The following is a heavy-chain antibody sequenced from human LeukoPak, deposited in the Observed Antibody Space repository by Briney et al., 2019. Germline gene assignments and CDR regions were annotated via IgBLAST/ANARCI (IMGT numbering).Heavy chain of an antibody. V-gene: IGHV3-30*02. CDR2: IRYDGSNK. Sequence: GGSLRLSCGASGFTFSSYGMHWVRQAPDKGLEWVAFIRYDGSNKYYRDSVKGRFTVSRDNSKNTLYVQMNNLRAEDTAVYYCAKDDKGLADVWGKGTTVTVSS. CDR1: GFTFSSYG. CDR3: AKDDKGLADV. J-gene: IGHJ6*04.